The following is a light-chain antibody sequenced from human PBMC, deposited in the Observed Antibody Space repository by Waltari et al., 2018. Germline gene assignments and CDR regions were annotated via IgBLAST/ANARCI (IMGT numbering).Light chain of an antibody. J-gene: IGLJ3*02. CDR1: SGHSSNV. CDR2: VNSDGSH. Sequence: QLVLTQSPSASVSLGASVKLTCTLSSGHSSNVVAWLQQQPEKGPRYLMKVNSDGSHSQGDAIPARFSGTSSGADRYLTISNLQSEDEADYYCQSGGHGTWVFGGGTKLTVL. CDR3: QSGGHGTWV. V-gene: IGLV4-69*01.